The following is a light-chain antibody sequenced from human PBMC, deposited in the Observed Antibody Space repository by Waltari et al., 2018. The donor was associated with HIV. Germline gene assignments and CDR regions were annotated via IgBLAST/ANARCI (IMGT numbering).Light chain of an antibody. CDR1: QSSRSN. CDR3: EQSYNSPRT. Sequence: DNQMTQSPSSLSASIGGRVTITCRSSQSSRSNLNWYHQKPGKAPKLLIYAASSLQSGVPSRFSGSGSGTDFTLTISSLQPEDFVTYHCEQSYNSPRTFGQGTKVEIK. V-gene: IGKV1-39*01. J-gene: IGKJ1*01. CDR2: AAS.